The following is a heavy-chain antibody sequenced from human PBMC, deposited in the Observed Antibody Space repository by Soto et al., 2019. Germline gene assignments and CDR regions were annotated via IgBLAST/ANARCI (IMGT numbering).Heavy chain of an antibody. J-gene: IGHJ4*02. CDR2: VSTSGRST. CDR3: VKQAHGLDGVAFDY. D-gene: IGHD2-15*01. CDR1: GFIFSEST. V-gene: IGHV3-64D*06. Sequence: VGSLRLSCSASGFIFSESTIYWVRQVPGKGLEAISAVSTSGRSTYYADSVKDRFTISRDNSKNTLFLQMGSLRPEDTAIYYCVKQAHGLDGVAFDYWGQRTQVTVSS.